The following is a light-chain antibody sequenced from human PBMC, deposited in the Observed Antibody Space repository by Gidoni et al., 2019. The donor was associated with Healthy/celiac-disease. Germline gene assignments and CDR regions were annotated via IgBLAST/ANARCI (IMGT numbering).Light chain of an antibody. CDR2: DVS. J-gene: IGLJ1*01. CDR1: SSDVGGYNY. CDR3: SSYTSSSTRV. V-gene: IGLV2-14*03. Sequence: QSALTQPASVSGSTGQSITISCTGTSSDVGGYNYVSWYQQHPGKAPKLMIYDVSNRPSGVSNRFSGSKSGNTASLTISGLQAEDEAEYYCSSYTSSSTRVFGTGTKVTVL.